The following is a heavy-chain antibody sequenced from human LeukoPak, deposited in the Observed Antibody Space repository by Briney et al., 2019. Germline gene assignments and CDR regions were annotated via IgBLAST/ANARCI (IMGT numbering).Heavy chain of an antibody. D-gene: IGHD3-10*01. J-gene: IGHJ4*02. CDR2: LYAGGES. V-gene: IGHV3-53*01. Sequence: GGSLRLSCAASGFAVKSSYMNWVRQAPGKGLEWVSVLYAGGESYYADSVLGRFTISRDNSNNTEFLEMNSLTADDTAVYFCARDSAGNQYSSGNFDLWGQGTLVTVSS. CDR1: GFAVKSSY. CDR3: ARDSAGNQYSSGNFDL.